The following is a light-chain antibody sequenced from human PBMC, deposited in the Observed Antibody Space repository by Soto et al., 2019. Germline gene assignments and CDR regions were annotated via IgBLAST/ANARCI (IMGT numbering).Light chain of an antibody. V-gene: IGLV1-40*01. CDR3: QSYDTSLSAYG. J-gene: IGLJ1*01. CDR1: ISHIGAGYD. CDR2: GND. Sequence: QPPSGSGAPGQKVTISFTRSISHIGAGYDLHWYQGLTGTATKLLVYGNDNRHSGVPDLSSGSMSGTSAALTITGLQAEDEADYYGQSYDTSLSAYGFGTGTKVTVL.